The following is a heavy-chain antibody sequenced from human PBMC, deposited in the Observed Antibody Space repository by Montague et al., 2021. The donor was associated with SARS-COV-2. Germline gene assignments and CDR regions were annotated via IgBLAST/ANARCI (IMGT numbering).Heavy chain of an antibody. J-gene: IGHJ5*02. D-gene: IGHD3-22*01. V-gene: IGHV4-39*01. CDR3: ARHATSSGYWSWIHP. CDR2: IHYSETT. Sequence: SETLSLTCTVSGGSITSSLYYWGWTRQPPGKGLEWIGTIHYSETTSCNPSLKSRVTISVDTSKDQFSLKVTSVTAADTAVYYCARHATSSGYWSWIHPWGQGTLVTVSS. CDR1: GGSITSSLYY.